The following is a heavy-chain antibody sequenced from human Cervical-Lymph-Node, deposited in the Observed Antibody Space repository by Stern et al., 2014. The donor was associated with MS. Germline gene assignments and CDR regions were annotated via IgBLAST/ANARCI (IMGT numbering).Heavy chain of an antibody. Sequence: EVQLVQSGGGLVQPGGSLRLSCAASGFPFSSYSMSWVRQAPGKGLEWVSAISGSSGDTYYADSVKGRFTISRDNSKNTLYLQMNSLRVEDTALYYCASPNDYSNYVPFDSWGQGTLVTVSS. CDR1: GFPFSSYS. D-gene: IGHD4-11*01. CDR3: ASPNDYSNYVPFDS. J-gene: IGHJ4*02. V-gene: IGHV3-23*04. CDR2: ISGSSGDT.